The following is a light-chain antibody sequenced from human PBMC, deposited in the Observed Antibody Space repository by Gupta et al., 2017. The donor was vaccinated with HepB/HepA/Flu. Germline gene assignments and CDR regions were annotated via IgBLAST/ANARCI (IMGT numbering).Light chain of an antibody. Sequence: ETVFTQSPGTLSLSPGERATLSCRASQSFRSTFLAWYQQKPGQAPRLLIYRTSSRATGIPDRFSGSRSGTDFTLTISRLEPEDFAVYYCQQYGSSPLTFGGGTKVEIK. CDR1: QSFRSTF. V-gene: IGKV3-20*01. J-gene: IGKJ4*01. CDR3: QQYGSSPLT. CDR2: RTS.